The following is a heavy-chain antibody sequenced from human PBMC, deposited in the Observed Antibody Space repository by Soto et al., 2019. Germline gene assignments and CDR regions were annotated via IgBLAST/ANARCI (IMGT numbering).Heavy chain of an antibody. D-gene: IGHD2-15*01. Sequence: SETLSLTCTVSGCSIISYYWSWIRQPPGKGLEWIGYIYYSGSTNYNPSLKSRVTISVDTSKNQFSLKLSSVTAADTAVYYCARRSGCSGGSCRYYFDYWGQGTLVTVS. J-gene: IGHJ4*02. CDR2: IYYSGST. CDR3: ARRSGCSGGSCRYYFDY. V-gene: IGHV4-59*08. CDR1: GCSIISYY.